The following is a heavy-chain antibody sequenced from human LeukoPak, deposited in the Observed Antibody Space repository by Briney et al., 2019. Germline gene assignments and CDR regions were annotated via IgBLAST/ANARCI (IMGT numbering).Heavy chain of an antibody. D-gene: IGHD2-21*01. CDR2: IYYSGST. Sequence: SETLSLTRTVSGGSISNYYWSWIRQPPGKGLEWIGYIYYSGSTNYNPSLKSRVTISVDTSKNQFSLKLSSVTAADTAVYYCARVKRVYCGGDCYHNAFDIWGQGTMVTVSS. CDR3: ARVKRVYCGGDCYHNAFDI. J-gene: IGHJ3*02. V-gene: IGHV4-59*01. CDR1: GGSISNYY.